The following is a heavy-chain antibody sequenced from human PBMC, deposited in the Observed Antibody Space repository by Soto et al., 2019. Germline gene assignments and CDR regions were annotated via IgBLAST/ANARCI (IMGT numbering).Heavy chain of an antibody. CDR2: INGGGIST. J-gene: IGHJ4*02. D-gene: IGHD3-9*01. Sequence: GGSLRLSCAASGFTFSSYGMHWVRQTPEKGLEWVSAINGGGISTYYADSVKGRFTISRDNSKNTLYLQMNSLRAEDTAVYYCAREERYFDWLFPRWLDYWGQGTLVTVSS. CDR3: AREERYFDWLFPRWLDY. CDR1: GFTFSSYG. V-gene: IGHV3-NL1*01.